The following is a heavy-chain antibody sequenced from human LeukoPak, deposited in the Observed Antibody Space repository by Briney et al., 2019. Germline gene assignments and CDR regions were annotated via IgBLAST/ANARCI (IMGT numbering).Heavy chain of an antibody. D-gene: IGHD1-26*01. Sequence: GASVKVSCKASGYTFTSYGISWVRQAPGQGLEWMGWISAYNGNTNYAQKLQGRVTMTTDTSTSTAYMELRSLRSNDTAVYYCARDQGWELPNWFDPWGQGTLVTVSS. CDR1: GYTFTSYG. V-gene: IGHV1-18*01. J-gene: IGHJ5*02. CDR2: ISAYNGNT. CDR3: ARDQGWELPNWFDP.